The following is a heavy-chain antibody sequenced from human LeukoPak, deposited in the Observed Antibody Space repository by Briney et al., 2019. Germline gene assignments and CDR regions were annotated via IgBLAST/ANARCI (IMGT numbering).Heavy chain of an antibody. CDR1: GFTFSNYA. V-gene: IGHV3-23*01. J-gene: IGHJ4*02. CDR3: AKWGDYDVLTGYYVSDY. CDR2: ITGSGGNT. D-gene: IGHD3-9*01. Sequence: GASLRLSCAASGFTFSNYAMSRVRQAPGKGLEWVSAITGSGGNTYYADPVKGRFTISRDNSKNTVFLQMNSLRAEDTAVYYCAKWGDYDVLTGYYVSDYWGQGTLVTVSS.